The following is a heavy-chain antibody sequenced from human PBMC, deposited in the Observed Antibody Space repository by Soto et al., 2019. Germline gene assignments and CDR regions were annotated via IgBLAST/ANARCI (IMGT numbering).Heavy chain of an antibody. V-gene: IGHV3-33*01. CDR3: ARVGYSSGWSDAGYFDY. D-gene: IGHD6-19*01. CDR2: IWYDGSNK. Sequence: GGSLRLSCAASGFTFSSYGMHWVRQAPGKGLEWVAVIWYDGSNKYYADSVKGRFTISRDNSKNTLYLQMNSLRAEDTAVYYCARVGYSSGWSDAGYFDYWGQGTLVTVSS. CDR1: GFTFSSYG. J-gene: IGHJ4*02.